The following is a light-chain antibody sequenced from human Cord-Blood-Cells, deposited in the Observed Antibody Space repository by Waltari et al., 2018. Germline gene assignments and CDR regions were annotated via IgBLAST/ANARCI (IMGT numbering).Light chain of an antibody. CDR1: QSVSSSY. Sequence: EIVLTQSPGTLSLSPGERATLSCRASQSVSSSYLTWYPKKPGQAPRLLIYGASSRATGIPDRFSGSGSGTDFTLTISRLEPEDFAVYYCQQYGSSPLTFGGGTKVEIK. CDR3: QQYGSSPLT. CDR2: GAS. V-gene: IGKV3-20*01. J-gene: IGKJ4*01.